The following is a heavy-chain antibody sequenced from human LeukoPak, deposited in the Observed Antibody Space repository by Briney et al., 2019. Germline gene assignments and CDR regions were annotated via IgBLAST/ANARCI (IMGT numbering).Heavy chain of an antibody. D-gene: IGHD3-3*01. CDR1: GYTFTSYD. CDR3: ARGPRITIFGVVIRRDYYYYGMDV. J-gene: IGHJ6*02. V-gene: IGHV1-8*01. CDR2: MNPNSANT. Sequence: ASVKVSCKASGYTFTSYDINWVRQATGQRPEWMGWMNPNSANTGYAQKFQGRVTMTRNTSISTAYMELSSLRSEDTAVYYCARGPRITIFGVVIRRDYYYYGMDVWGQGTTVTVSS.